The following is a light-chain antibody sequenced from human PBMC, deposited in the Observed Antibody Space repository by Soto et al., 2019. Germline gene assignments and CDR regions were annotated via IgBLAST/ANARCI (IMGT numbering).Light chain of an antibody. CDR3: AAWDDSLDVYV. V-gene: IGLV1-44*01. Sequence: LTQPPSASGTPGQRVTISCSGSSSNIGSNTVNWYQHLPGTAPKLLIYSNNQRPSGVPDRFSGSKSGTSASLAISGLQSEDEADYYCAAWDDSLDVYVFGTGTKVTVL. CDR1: SSNIGSNT. CDR2: SNN. J-gene: IGLJ1*01.